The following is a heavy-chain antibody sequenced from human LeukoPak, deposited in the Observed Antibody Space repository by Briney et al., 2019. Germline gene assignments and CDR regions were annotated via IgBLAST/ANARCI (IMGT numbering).Heavy chain of an antibody. CDR1: GFTFSSYA. V-gene: IGHV3-23*01. CDR2: ISGSGGST. J-gene: IGHJ4*02. Sequence: GGSLRLSCAASGFTFSSYAMSRVRQAPGKGLEWVSAISGSGGSTYYADSVKGRFTISRDNSKNTLYLQMNSLRAEDTAVYYCAKGGVIVYYFDYWGQGTLATVSS. CDR3: AKGGVIVYYFDY. D-gene: IGHD3-16*02.